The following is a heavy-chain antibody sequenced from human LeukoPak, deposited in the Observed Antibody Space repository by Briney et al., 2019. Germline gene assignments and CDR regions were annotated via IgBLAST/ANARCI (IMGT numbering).Heavy chain of an antibody. CDR1: GGPISSYY. V-gene: IGHV4-59*08. J-gene: IGHJ4*02. CDR3: ARTPTPFAWFVFDY. D-gene: IGHD3-9*01. CDR2: ISYNGST. Sequence: MASETLSLTCTVSGGPISSYYWSWIRQPPGKGLEWIGYISYNGSTNYNPSFKSRVTISLDTSKNQFSLKLSSVTAAGTAVYYCARTPTPFAWFVFDYWGQGALVTVSS.